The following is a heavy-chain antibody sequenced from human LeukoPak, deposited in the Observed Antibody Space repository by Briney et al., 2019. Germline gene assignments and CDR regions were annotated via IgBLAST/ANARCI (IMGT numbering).Heavy chain of an antibody. CDR1: GGTFSSYA. CDR3: ARAGLVGATPLDY. CDR2: IIPILGIA. Sequence: ASVKVSCKASGGTFSSYAISWVRQAPGQGLEWMGRIIPILGIANYAQKFQGRVTITADKSTSTAYMELSSLRSEDTAVYYCARAGLVGATPLDYWGQGTQVTVSS. V-gene: IGHV1-69*04. D-gene: IGHD1-26*01. J-gene: IGHJ4*02.